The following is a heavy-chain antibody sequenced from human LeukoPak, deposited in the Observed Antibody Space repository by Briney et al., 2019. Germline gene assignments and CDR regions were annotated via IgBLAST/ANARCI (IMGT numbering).Heavy chain of an antibody. J-gene: IGHJ4*02. V-gene: IGHV3-23*01. CDR2: ISGSGSNA. CDR3: TGCGRTRCAVDSIDF. CDR1: GFTFSSYA. Sequence: PGGSLRLSCTASGFTFSSYAMSWVRLAPGKGLEWVSAISGSGSNAYYTDSVKGRFTISRDNSNNALYLQMNSLRAEDTAVYYCTGCGRTRCAVDSIDFWGQGTLVTVSS. D-gene: IGHD2-2*01.